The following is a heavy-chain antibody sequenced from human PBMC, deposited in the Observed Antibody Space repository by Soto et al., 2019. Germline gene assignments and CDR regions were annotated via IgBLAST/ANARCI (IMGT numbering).Heavy chain of an antibody. V-gene: IGHV3-30-3*01. Sequence: QVQLVESGGGVVQPGRSLRLSCAASGFTFSSYAMHWVRQAPGKGLEWVAVISYDGSNKYYADSVKGRFTISRDNSKNTLYLQMNSLRAEHTAVYYCARGGGYCSSTSCYNWFDPWGQGTLVTVSS. J-gene: IGHJ5*02. CDR2: ISYDGSNK. CDR3: ARGGGYCSSTSCYNWFDP. CDR1: GFTFSSYA. D-gene: IGHD2-2*01.